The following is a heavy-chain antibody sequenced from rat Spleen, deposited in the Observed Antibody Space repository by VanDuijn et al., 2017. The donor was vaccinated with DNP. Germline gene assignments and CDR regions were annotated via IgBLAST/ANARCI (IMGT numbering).Heavy chain of an antibody. D-gene: IGHD1-4*01. J-gene: IGHJ4*01. CDR2: ISYSGSI. CDR3: ARAPDLPGYGVMDA. Sequence: EVQLQESGPGLVKPSQSLSLTCSVTGYSITSKYWGWIRKFPGNKMEWIGHISYSGSISYNPSLKSRISITRDTSKNQFFLQLNSVTTEDTATYYCARAPDLPGYGVMDAWGQGSSVTVSS. CDR1: GYSITSKY. V-gene: IGHV3-1*01.